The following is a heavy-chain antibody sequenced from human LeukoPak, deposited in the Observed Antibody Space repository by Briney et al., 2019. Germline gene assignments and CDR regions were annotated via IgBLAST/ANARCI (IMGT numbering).Heavy chain of an antibody. CDR3: ARALRYFDWLLSVYWFDP. J-gene: IGHJ5*02. D-gene: IGHD3-9*01. V-gene: IGHV1-2*02. Sequence: ASVKVSCKASGYTFTGYYMHWVRQAPGQGLEWMGWINPNSGGTNYTQKFQGRVTTTRDTSISTAYMELSRLRSDDTAVYYCARALRYFDWLLSVYWFDPWGQGTLVTVSS. CDR2: INPNSGGT. CDR1: GYTFTGYY.